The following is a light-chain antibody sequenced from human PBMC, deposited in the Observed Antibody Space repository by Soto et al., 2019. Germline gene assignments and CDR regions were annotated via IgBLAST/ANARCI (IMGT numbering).Light chain of an antibody. CDR1: QNVVYSSNNKNQ. V-gene: IGKV4-1*01. J-gene: IGKJ4*01. CDR3: QQYYSPPLT. CDR2: WAS. Sequence: DIVMTQSPDSLAVSLGERATINCKSSQNVVYSSNNKNQLAWYQQKPGQPPKLLIYWASTRESGVPDRFSGSGSGTDFILTISSLQAEDVAVYYCQQYYSPPLTFGGGTKVEIK.